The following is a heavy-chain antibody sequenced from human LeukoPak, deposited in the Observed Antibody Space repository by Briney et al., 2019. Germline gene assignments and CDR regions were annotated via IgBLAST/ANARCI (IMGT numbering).Heavy chain of an antibody. Sequence: GGSLRLSCAASGFTLSTYIMNWVRQAPGKGLEWVSFISPSSNTIFYADAVKGRFTVSRDNAKNSLYLQMNSLRAEDTAVYYCAKIPVSYSSGWSNFDYWGQGTLVTVSS. V-gene: IGHV3-48*01. J-gene: IGHJ4*02. CDR1: GFTLSTYI. CDR2: ISPSSNTI. CDR3: AKIPVSYSSGWSNFDY. D-gene: IGHD6-19*01.